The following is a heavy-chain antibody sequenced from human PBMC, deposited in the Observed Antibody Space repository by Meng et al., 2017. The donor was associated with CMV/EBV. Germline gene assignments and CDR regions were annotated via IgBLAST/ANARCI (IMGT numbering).Heavy chain of an antibody. CDR3: AKIGSFTYYYYGMDV. CDR2: IYSGGSAA. D-gene: IGHD1-26*01. V-gene: IGHV3-23*03. CDR1: GFAFSTYA. Sequence: GESLKISCAASGFAFSTYAMTWGRQAPGKGLAWVSVIYSGGSAAYYADSVKGRFTISRDNSKNTLFLQMDSLGAEDTAVYYCAKIGSFTYYYYGMDVWGQGTTVTVSS. J-gene: IGHJ6*02.